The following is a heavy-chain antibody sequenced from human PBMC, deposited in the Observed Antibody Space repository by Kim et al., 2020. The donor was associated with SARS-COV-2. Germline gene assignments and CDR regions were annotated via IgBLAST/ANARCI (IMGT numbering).Heavy chain of an antibody. J-gene: IGHJ4*02. CDR2: INAGNGNT. CDR1: GYTFTSYA. V-gene: IGHV1-3*01. Sequence: ASVKVSCKASGYTFTSYAMHWVRQAPGQRLEWMGWINAGNGNTKYSQKFQGRVTITRDTSASTAYMELSSLRSEDTAVYYCARGGYDILTGYTSGRLRYWGQRTLVTVSS. D-gene: IGHD3-9*01. CDR3: ARGGYDILTGYTSGRLRY.